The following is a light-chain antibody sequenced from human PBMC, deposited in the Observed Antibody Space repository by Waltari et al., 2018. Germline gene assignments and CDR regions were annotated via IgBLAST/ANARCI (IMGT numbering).Light chain of an antibody. Sequence: DIQLTQSPSSLSAFVGDRVIMTCQASQDISNYLNWYQQKPGKAPKLLIRDASNLGTGVPTRFSGSQSRTDFTLTISSLQPEDVGTYYCQRYDNLPIFAFGPGTKVEIK. J-gene: IGKJ3*01. CDR2: DAS. CDR1: QDISNY. CDR3: QRYDNLPIFA. V-gene: IGKV1-33*01.